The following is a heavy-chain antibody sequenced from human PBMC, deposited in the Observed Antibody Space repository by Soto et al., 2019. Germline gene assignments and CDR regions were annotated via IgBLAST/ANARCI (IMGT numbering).Heavy chain of an antibody. Sequence: QVQLQQWGAGLLKPSETLSLSCAVYGGSFSGHYWSWIRQPPGEGLEWIGEINHSGTTNYNPSLKSRATIAAETTTNRFSLELRSVTAAHKAVYYCARGGCNSGTCWYYFDYWGPGTLVTVAS. D-gene: IGHD1-26*01. J-gene: IGHJ4*02. CDR3: ARGGCNSGTCWYYFDY. CDR1: GGSFSGHY. V-gene: IGHV4-34*01. CDR2: INHSGTT.